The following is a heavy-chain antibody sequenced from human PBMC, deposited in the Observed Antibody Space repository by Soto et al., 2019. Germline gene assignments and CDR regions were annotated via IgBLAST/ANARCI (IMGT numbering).Heavy chain of an antibody. CDR2: ISGHNGNT. CDR1: GYTFTNHG. CDR3: ARDLYPLAYYFDY. J-gene: IGHJ4*02. Sequence: QVKLVQSGAEVKKPGASVNVSGKAPGYTFTNHGISWVRQAPGQGLEGLGWISGHNGNTKYAQRLQGRVTMTTDTSTSTAYMELRSLKSDDTAVYYCARDLYPLAYYFDYWGQGTLVTVSS. V-gene: IGHV1-18*01.